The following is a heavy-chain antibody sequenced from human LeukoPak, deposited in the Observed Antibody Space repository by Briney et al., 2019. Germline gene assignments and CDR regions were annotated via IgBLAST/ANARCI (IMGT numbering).Heavy chain of an antibody. J-gene: IGHJ4*02. CDR1: GFTLSPYS. Sequence: GGSLRLSCAASGFTLSPYSMNWVRQAPGKGLEWVSYISSSGNTIYYADSVKGRFTISRDNAKNSLFLQMNSLRAEDTAVYYCARRRDFDCWGQGTLVAVSS. D-gene: IGHD6-6*01. V-gene: IGHV3-48*04. CDR3: ARRRDFDC. CDR2: ISSSGNTI.